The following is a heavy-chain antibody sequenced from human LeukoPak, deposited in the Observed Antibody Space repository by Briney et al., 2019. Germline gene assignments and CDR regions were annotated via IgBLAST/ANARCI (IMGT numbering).Heavy chain of an antibody. CDR1: GYTFTSYY. J-gene: IGHJ4*02. D-gene: IGHD6-13*01. CDR3: ARPRTKYSSSWYGY. CDR2: INPNSGGT. Sequence: VASVKVSCKASGYTFTSYYMHWVRQAPGQGLEWMGWINPNSGGTNYAQKFQGRVTMTRDTSISTAYMELSRLRSDDTAVYYCARPRTKYSSSWYGYWGQGTLVTVSS. V-gene: IGHV1-2*02.